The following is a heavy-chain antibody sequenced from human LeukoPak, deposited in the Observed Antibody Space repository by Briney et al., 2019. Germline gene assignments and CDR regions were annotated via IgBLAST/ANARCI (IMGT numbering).Heavy chain of an antibody. CDR3: ARAGLYGGSGLDY. V-gene: IGHV3-23*01. J-gene: IGHJ4*02. CDR1: GFTFDIYS. CDR2: ISGSGGST. Sequence: PGGSLRLSCAASGFTFDIYSMHWVRQAPGKGLEWVSAISGSGGSTYYADSVKGRFTISRDNAKNSLYLQMNSLRAEDTAVYYCARAGLYGGSGLDYWGQGTLVTVSS. D-gene: IGHD5-12*01.